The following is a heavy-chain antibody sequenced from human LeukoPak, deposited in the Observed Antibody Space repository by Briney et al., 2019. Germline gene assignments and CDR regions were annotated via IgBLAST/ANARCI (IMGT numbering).Heavy chain of an antibody. CDR2: IYYSGST. CDR3: ARSYYDILTGYSRFDY. CDR1: GGSISSYY. Sequence: PSETLSLTCTVSGGSISSYYWSWIRQPPGKGLEWIGYIYYSGSTNYNPSLKSRVTISVDTSKNQFSLKLSSVTAADTAVYYCARSYYDILTGYSRFDYWGQGTLVTVSS. V-gene: IGHV4-59*01. J-gene: IGHJ4*02. D-gene: IGHD3-9*01.